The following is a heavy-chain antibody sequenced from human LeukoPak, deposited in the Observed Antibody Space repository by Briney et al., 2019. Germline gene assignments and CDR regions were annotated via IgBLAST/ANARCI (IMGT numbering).Heavy chain of an antibody. CDR2: ISSSSNYI. CDR3: ARDGVHDPPFDY. D-gene: IGHD1-1*01. Sequence: PGGSLRLSCAASGFTFSSYSVNWVRQAPGKGLEWVSSISSSSNYIYYADSVKGRFTISRDNAKNSLFLQMNSLRAEDTAVYYCARDGVHDPPFDYWGQGTLVTVSS. V-gene: IGHV3-21*01. CDR1: GFTFSSYS. J-gene: IGHJ4*02.